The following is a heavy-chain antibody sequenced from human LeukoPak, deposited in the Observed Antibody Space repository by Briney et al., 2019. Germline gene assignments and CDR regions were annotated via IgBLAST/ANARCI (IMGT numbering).Heavy chain of an antibody. D-gene: IGHD3-22*01. J-gene: IGHJ4*02. CDR1: GFTFSSYA. CDR2: ISYDGSNK. V-gene: IGHV3-30-3*01. Sequence: PGRSLRLSCAASGFTFSSYAMHWVREAPGKGLEWVAVISYDGSNKYYADSVKGRFTISRDNSKNTLYLQMNSLRAEDTAVYYCARTYDSSGYFRGPFDYWGQGTLVTVSS. CDR3: ARTYDSSGYFRGPFDY.